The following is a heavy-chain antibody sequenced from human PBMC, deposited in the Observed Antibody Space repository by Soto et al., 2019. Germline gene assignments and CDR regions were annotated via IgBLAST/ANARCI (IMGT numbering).Heavy chain of an antibody. V-gene: IGHV4-4*07. J-gene: IGHJ6*02. Sequence: PSETLSLTCTVSGGSISCFFWTWGLQPPGMPLEGLGHVAASGSTAYNPSLRSRLSLSLDVSKNRFSLELTSVTAADTATYFCARGGSTHYYYGLDVWGQGTTVTVSS. CDR2: VAASGST. CDR1: GGSISCFF. CDR3: ARGGSTHYYYGLDV.